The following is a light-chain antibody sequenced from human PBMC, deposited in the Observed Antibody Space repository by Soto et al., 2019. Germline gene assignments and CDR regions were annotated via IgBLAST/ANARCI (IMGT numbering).Light chain of an antibody. V-gene: IGLV2-11*01. CDR2: DVI. J-gene: IGLJ3*02. Sequence: QSPLTQPRSVSGAPGQSVTISCTGTSSDVGVYNYVSWYQQHPGKAPQLVIYDVIKRPSGVPYRFSGSKSGNTASLTISGLQAEDEADYYCCSYAGSSLWVFGGGTKVTV. CDR3: CSYAGSSLWV. CDR1: SSDVGVYNY.